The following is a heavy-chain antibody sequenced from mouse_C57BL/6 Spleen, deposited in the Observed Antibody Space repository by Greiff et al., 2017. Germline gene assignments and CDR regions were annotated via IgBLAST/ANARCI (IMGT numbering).Heavy chain of an antibody. CDR2: FYPGSGSI. Sequence: VKLLESGAELVKPGASVKLSCKASGYTFTEYTIHWVKQRSGQGLEWIGWFYPGSGSIKYNEKFKGKATLTADKSSSTVYMELSRLTSEDSAVYFCARHEDDGSWFAYWGQGTLVTVSA. D-gene: IGHD2-3*01. CDR1: GYTFTEYT. J-gene: IGHJ3*01. V-gene: IGHV1-62-2*01. CDR3: ARHEDDGSWFAY.